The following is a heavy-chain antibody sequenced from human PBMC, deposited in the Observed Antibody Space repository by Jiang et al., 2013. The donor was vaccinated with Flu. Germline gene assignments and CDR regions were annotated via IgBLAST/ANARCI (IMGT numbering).Heavy chain of an antibody. J-gene: IGHJ4*02. CDR2: ISYDGSNK. V-gene: IGHV3-30*18. CDR3: AKERGSE. CDR1: GFTFSSYG. Sequence: QLVESGGGVVQPGRSLRLSCAASGFTFSSYGMHWVRQAPGKGLEWVAVISYDGSNKYYADSVKGRFTISRDNSKNTLYLQMNSLRAEDTAVYYCAKERGSEWGQGTLVTVSS.